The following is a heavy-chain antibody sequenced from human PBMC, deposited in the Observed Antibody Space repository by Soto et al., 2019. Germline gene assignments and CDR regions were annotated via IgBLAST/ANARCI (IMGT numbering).Heavy chain of an antibody. Sequence: ASVKVSCKASGYTFTSYGISWVRQAPGQGLEWMGWISAYNGNTNYAQKLQGRVTMTTDTSTSTAYMELRSLRSDDTAVYYCARGYDYVWGTGSWFDPWGQGPLVTVSS. CDR2: ISAYNGNT. CDR1: GYTFTSYG. D-gene: IGHD3-16*01. CDR3: ARGYDYVWGTGSWFDP. V-gene: IGHV1-18*01. J-gene: IGHJ5*02.